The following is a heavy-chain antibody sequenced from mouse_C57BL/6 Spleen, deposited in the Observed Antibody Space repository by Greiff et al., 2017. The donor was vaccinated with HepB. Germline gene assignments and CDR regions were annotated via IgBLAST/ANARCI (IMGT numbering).Heavy chain of an antibody. J-gene: IGHJ2*01. Sequence: EVQLQQSGPGLVKPSQSLSLTCSVTGYSITSGYYWNWIRQFPGNKLEWMGYISYDGSNNYNPSLKNRISITRDTSKNQFFLKLNSVTTEDTATYYCATGDWGDFDYWGQGTTLTVSS. CDR1: GYSITSGYY. D-gene: IGHD4-1*01. CDR3: ATGDWGDFDY. V-gene: IGHV3-6*01. CDR2: ISYDGSN.